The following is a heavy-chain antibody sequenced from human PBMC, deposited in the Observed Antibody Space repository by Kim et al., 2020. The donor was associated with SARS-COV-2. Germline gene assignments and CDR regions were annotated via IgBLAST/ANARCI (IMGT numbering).Heavy chain of an antibody. V-gene: IGHV1-46*01. J-gene: IGHJ3*02. Sequence: ASVKVSCKASGYTFTSYYMHWVRQAPGQGLEWMGIINPSGGSTSYAQKFQGRVTMTRDTSTSTVYMELSSLRSEDTAVYYCARESRYFDWLQNAFDIWGQGTMVTVSS. CDR2: INPSGGST. CDR3: ARESRYFDWLQNAFDI. D-gene: IGHD3-9*01. CDR1: GYTFTSYY.